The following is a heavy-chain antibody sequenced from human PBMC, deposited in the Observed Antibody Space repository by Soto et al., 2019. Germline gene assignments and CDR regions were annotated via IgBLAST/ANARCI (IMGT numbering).Heavy chain of an antibody. CDR3: TTKYYYDSSGPSDPNDY. J-gene: IGHJ4*02. V-gene: IGHV3-15*07. CDR1: GFTFSNAW. CDR2: IKSKTDGGTT. Sequence: GGSLRLSCAASGFTFSNAWMNWVRQAPGKGLEWVGRIKSKTDGGTTDYDAPVKGRFTISRDDSKNTLYLQMNSLKTEDTAVYYCTTKYYYDSSGPSDPNDYWGQGTLVTVSS. D-gene: IGHD3-22*01.